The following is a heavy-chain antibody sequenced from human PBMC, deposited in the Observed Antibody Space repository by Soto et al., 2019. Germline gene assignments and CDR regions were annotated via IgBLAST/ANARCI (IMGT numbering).Heavy chain of an antibody. CDR2: ISGSGGST. CDR3: AKVPENYYYYGMDV. Sequence: PGGSLRLSCAASGFTFSSYAMSWVRHAPGKGLEWVSAISGSGGSTYYADSVKGRFTISRDNSKNTLYLQMNSLRAEDTAVYYCAKVPENYYYYGMDVWGQGTTVTVSS. CDR1: GFTFSSYA. V-gene: IGHV3-23*01. J-gene: IGHJ6*02.